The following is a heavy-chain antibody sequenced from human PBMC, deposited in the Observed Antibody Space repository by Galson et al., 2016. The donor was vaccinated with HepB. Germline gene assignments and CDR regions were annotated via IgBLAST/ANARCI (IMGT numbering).Heavy chain of an antibody. Sequence: SLRLSCAGSGFAFSNSGINWVRQAPGKGLQWISYISTTVRTIYYADSVVGRFTISRDNAKNSVYLQMNSLRDDDTAVYYCARGLVRSAFDLWGQGTMVTVS. CDR1: GFAFSNSG. J-gene: IGHJ3*01. CDR3: ARGLVRSAFDL. CDR2: ISTTVRTI. D-gene: IGHD2-21*01. V-gene: IGHV3-48*02.